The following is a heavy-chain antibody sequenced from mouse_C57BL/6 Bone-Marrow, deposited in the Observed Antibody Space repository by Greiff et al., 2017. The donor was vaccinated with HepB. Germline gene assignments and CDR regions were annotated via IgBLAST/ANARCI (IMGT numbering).Heavy chain of an antibody. J-gene: IGHJ1*03. CDR3: AISDDGSSYWYFDV. D-gene: IGHD1-1*01. CDR2: IDPSDSYT. Sequence: VQLQQPGAELVMPGASVKLSCKASGYTFTSYWMHWVKQRPGQGLEWIGEIDPSDSYTNYNQKFKGKSTLTVDKSSSTAYMQLSSLTSEDSAVYYCAISDDGSSYWYFDVWGTGTTVTVSS. CDR1: GYTFTSYW. V-gene: IGHV1-69*01.